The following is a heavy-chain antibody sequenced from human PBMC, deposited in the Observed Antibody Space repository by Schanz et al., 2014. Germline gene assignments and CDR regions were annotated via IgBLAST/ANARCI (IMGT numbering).Heavy chain of an antibody. D-gene: IGHD3-10*01. V-gene: IGHV4-39*01. CDR3: GRHPHYYGSGSGFDP. Sequence: QLQLQESGPGLVKPSETLSLTCTVSGGSISSSSYFWGWIRQPPGKGLEWIGSIYNSGSTYYNPPLKSRVPLPVDRPKTRSPLKLTSVTAADTAVYYCGRHPHYYGSGSGFDPWGQGTLVTVSS. CDR2: IYNSGST. J-gene: IGHJ5*02. CDR1: GGSISSSSYF.